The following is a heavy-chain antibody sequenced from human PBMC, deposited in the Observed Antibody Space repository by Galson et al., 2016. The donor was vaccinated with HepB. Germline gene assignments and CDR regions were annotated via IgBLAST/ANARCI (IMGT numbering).Heavy chain of an antibody. CDR1: GDSINSYY. J-gene: IGHJ1*01. CDR3: SGSPREHFQF. V-gene: IGHV4-59*08. Sequence: SETLSLTCAVSGDSINSYYWSWIRQPPGKGLEWIGTFYYIGSADYNPSLKSRVTISGDTSKNQFSMKLSSVTAADTAVYYCSGSPREHFQFWGQGTLVIVSS. CDR2: FYYIGSA. D-gene: IGHD1/OR15-1a*01.